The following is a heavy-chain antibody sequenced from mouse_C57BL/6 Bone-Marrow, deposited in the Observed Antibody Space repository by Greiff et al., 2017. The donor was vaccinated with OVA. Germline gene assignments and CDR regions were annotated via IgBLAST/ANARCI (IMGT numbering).Heavy chain of an antibody. Sequence: DVQLQESGPGLVKPSQSLSLTCSVTGYSITSGYYWNWIRQFPGNKLEWMGYISYDGSNNYNPSLKNRISITRDTSKNQFFLKLNSVTTEDTATYYCAREGYSKNAMDYWGQGTSVTVSS. J-gene: IGHJ4*01. CDR3: AREGYSKNAMDY. D-gene: IGHD2-5*01. CDR2: ISYDGSN. V-gene: IGHV3-6*01. CDR1: GYSITSGYY.